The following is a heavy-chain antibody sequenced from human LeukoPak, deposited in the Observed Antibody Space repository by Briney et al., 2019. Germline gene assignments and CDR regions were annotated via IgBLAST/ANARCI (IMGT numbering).Heavy chain of an antibody. V-gene: IGHV4-59*01. CDR3: TRDFAVTTAYYYGVDV. CDR2: IYYSGTT. D-gene: IGHD4-17*01. Sequence: SETLSLTCTVSGDSISSSYWTWIRQPPGKGLEWIGYIYYSGTTDYNPSLRSRVTISVDTPKNQFSLKLTSVTAADTAVYYCTRDFAVTTAYYYGVDVWGQGITVTVSS. CDR1: GDSISSSY. J-gene: IGHJ6*02.